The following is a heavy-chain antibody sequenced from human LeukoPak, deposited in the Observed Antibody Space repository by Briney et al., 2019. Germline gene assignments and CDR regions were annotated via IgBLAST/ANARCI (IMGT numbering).Heavy chain of an antibody. CDR2: IKQDGGES. Sequence: GGSLRLSCAASGFTFDDFAIHWVRQAPGKGLEWVANIKQDGGESYYVDSVKGRFTISGENAKNSLYLQMNNLRAEDTAVYYCARDYYENIAHSHMLPFWGQGTLVTVSS. CDR1: GFTFDDFA. J-gene: IGHJ4*02. V-gene: IGHV3-7*03. CDR3: ARDYYENIAHSHMLPF. D-gene: IGHD1-26*01.